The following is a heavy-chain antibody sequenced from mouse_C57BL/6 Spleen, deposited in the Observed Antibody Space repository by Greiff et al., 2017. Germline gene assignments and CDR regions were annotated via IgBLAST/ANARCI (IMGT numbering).Heavy chain of an antibody. V-gene: IGHV8-8*01. J-gene: IGHJ3*01. Sequence: QVTLNVSGPGILQPSQTLSLTCSFSGFSLSTFGLGVGWIRQPPGKGLEWLAHIWWADDKYYNPALKSRLTISKDTAKNQVFLQTANVDTADTATYYSARIKLETAQASAWVAYWGQGTLVTVAA. CDR3: ARIKLETAQASAWVAY. CDR2: IWWADDK. CDR1: GFSLSTFGLG. D-gene: IGHD3-2*02.